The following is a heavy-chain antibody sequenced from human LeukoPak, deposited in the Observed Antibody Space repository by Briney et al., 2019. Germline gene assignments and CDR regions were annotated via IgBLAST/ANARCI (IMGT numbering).Heavy chain of an antibody. CDR2: MNPNSGNT. J-gene: IGHJ5*02. V-gene: IGHV1-8*01. CDR1: GYTFTSYD. CDR3: ARGLGLGNWEAAWFDP. Sequence: GASVKVSCKASGYTFTSYDVHGVRQATGQGIEWMAWMNPNSGNTGYAQKFQGRVTMTRNTSISTAYMELSSLRSEDTAVYYCARGLGLGNWEAAWFDPWGQGTLVTVSS. D-gene: IGHD7-27*01.